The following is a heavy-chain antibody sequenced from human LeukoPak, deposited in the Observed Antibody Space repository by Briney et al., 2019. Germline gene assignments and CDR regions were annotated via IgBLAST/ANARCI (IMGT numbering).Heavy chain of an antibody. CDR1: GYTFADYF. CDR2: INANSGGT. J-gene: IGHJ4*02. Sequence: GASVTVSCKTSGYTFADYFIHWVRQAPGQGLEWMGRINANSGGTEYEQKFHGRVTMTRDTSISTAYVEVNWLISDDTAIYYCARDVSSTPNWEFDYWGQGTLVTVSS. V-gene: IGHV1-2*06. CDR3: ARDVSSTPNWEFDY. D-gene: IGHD1-26*01.